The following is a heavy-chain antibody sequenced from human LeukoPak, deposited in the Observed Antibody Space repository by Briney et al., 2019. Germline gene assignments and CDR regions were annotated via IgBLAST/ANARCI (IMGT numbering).Heavy chain of an antibody. CDR1: GFTLSDYY. V-gene: IGHV3-11*01. Sequence: GGSLRLSCAASGFTLSDYYMSWIRQAPGKGLEWISYISSSGSNIYYADTVKGRFTMSRDNAKGSLYLQMNSLRAEDTAIYYCARRRDYFDYWGQGTLVTVSS. CDR2: ISSSGSNI. J-gene: IGHJ4*02. CDR3: ARRRDYFDY.